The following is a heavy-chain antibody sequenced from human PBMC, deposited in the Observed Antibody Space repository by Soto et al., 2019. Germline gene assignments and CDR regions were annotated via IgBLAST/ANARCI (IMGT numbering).Heavy chain of an antibody. CDR1: GFPFSSTD. Sequence: EFQVLQSGGGLVQPGGSLTLSCAASGFPFSSTDMTWVRQAPGKGLEWVSTIDGSGGTTYYADSVKGRFTISRDNSINTVFLQMNSLRADDTALYFWAKNSGWFNTWGQGALVTVSS. D-gene: IGHD3-10*01. V-gene: IGHV3-23*01. CDR3: AKNSGWFNT. J-gene: IGHJ5*02. CDR2: IDGSGGTT.